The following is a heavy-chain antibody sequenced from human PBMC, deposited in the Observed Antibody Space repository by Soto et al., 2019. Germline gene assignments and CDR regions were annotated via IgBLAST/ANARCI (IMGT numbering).Heavy chain of an antibody. V-gene: IGHV4-39*01. D-gene: IGHD2-2*01. CDR3: ARHQLTYYYYYYMDV. Sequence: SETLSLTCTVSGGSISSSSYYWGWIRQPPGKGLEWIGSIYYSGSTYYNPSLKSRVTISVDTSKNQFSLKLSSVTAADTAVYYCARHQLTYYYYYYMDVWGKGTTVTVSS. CDR2: IYYSGST. J-gene: IGHJ6*03. CDR1: GGSISSSSYY.